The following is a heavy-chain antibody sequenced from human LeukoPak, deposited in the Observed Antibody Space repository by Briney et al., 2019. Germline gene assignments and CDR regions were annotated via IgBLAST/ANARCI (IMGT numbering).Heavy chain of an antibody. Sequence: ASVKVSCKASGYTFVNFGLIWVRQAPGQGLEWMGWISAYNGNTNYAQKLQGRVTMTTDTSTSTAYMELRSLRSDDTAVYYCARIQATTLWFGEFYFDYWGQGTLVTVSS. J-gene: IGHJ4*02. CDR1: GYTFVNFG. D-gene: IGHD3-10*01. CDR3: ARIQATTLWFGEFYFDY. CDR2: ISAYNGNT. V-gene: IGHV1-18*01.